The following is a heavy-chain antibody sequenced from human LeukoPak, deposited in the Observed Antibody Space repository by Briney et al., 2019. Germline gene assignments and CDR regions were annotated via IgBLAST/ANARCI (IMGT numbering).Heavy chain of an antibody. Sequence: SETLSLTCTVSGASISSHYWSWIRQPPGRGLEWIGYIHYSGITSYDPSLKSRVTMSIDTSKSQFSLNLNSVTAADTAVYYCARVYDYGKFDLWGPGTPLTVSS. V-gene: IGHV4-59*11. J-gene: IGHJ4*02. CDR3: ARVYDYGKFDL. CDR1: GASISSHY. D-gene: IGHD4/OR15-4a*01. CDR2: IHYSGIT.